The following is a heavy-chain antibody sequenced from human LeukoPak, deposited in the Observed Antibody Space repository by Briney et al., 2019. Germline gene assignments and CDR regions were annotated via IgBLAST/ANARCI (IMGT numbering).Heavy chain of an antibody. D-gene: IGHD6-19*01. CDR1: GGSISSYY. J-gene: IGHJ4*02. Sequence: SETLSLTCTVSGGSISSYYWSWIRQPPGKGLEWIGYIYYSGSTNYNPSLKSRVTISVDTSKNQFSLKLSSVTAADTAVYYCARWTAVAGIDYWGQGTLVTVSS. CDR2: IYYSGST. CDR3: ARWTAVAGIDY. V-gene: IGHV4-59*01.